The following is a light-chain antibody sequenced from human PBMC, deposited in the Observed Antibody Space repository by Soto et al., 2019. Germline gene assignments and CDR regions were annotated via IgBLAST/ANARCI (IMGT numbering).Light chain of an antibody. Sequence: NFMLTQPHSVSESPVKTVTISCTRSSGNIGSNYVQWYQQRPGSAPTTVIYEDNLRPSGVPDRFSGSIDRSSNSASLTISGLKTEDEADYFCQSYGSGIQGVFGGGTKLTVL. CDR3: QSYGSGIQGV. J-gene: IGLJ3*02. V-gene: IGLV6-57*04. CDR2: EDN. CDR1: SGNIGSNY.